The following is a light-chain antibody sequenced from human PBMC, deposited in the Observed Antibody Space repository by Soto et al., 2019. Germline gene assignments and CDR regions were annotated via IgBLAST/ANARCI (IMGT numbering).Light chain of an antibody. CDR3: SSYAGSNSVV. Sequence: QSALTQPPSASGSPGQSVTISCTGTSSDVGGYNYVSWYQQHPGKAPKLMIYEVSKRPSGVPDRFSGSKSGNTASLTVSGLQAEDEADDYCSSYAGSNSVVFGGGTKLTVL. CDR1: SSDVGGYNY. J-gene: IGLJ2*01. V-gene: IGLV2-8*01. CDR2: EVS.